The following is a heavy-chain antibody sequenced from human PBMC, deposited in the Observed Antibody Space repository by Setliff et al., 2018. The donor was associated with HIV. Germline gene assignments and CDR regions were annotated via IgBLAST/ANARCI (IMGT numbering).Heavy chain of an antibody. J-gene: IGHJ4*02. V-gene: IGHV1-3*01. CDR1: GSTFSSYA. CDR2: INAGNGKT. CDR3: ASSTITIFGVVPYYFDY. D-gene: IGHD3-3*01. Sequence: GASVKVSCKASGSTFSSYAFHWVRQAPGQRLEWMGWINAGNGKTKYSQKFQSRVTITRDTSASTAYMELHSLRSEDTAIYYCASSTITIFGVVPYYFDYWVQGTLVTVPQ.